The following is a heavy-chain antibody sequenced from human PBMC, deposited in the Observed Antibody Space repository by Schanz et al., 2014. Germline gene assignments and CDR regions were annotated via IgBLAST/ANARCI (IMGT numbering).Heavy chain of an antibody. CDR2: LWHDGSKK. J-gene: IGHJ4*02. Sequence: VELVESGGGLVQPGGSLRLSCAASGFNFSDYAMCWVRQAPGKGLEWVAILWHDGSKKYYADSVKGRFTVSRDNSKNTLYLQLNSLRAEDTAVYYCARDFHGYGPHLDYWGQGSLVTVSS. CDR3: ARDFHGYGPHLDY. V-gene: IGHV3-33*08. D-gene: IGHD5-12*01. CDR1: GFNFSDYA.